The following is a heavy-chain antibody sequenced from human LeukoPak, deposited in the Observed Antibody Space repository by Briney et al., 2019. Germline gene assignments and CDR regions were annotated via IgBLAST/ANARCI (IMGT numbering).Heavy chain of an antibody. CDR3: ARLIGTDTAMVKGSEVFDY. D-gene: IGHD5-18*01. V-gene: IGHV4-30-4*08. CDR2: IDYSGST. Sequence: SETLSLTCTLSGGSISSGDYYWSWIRQPPGKGLEWIGYIDYSGSTYYNPSLKSRVTISVDTSKNQFSLKLSSVTAADTAVYYCARLIGTDTAMVKGSEVFDYWGQGTLVTVSS. CDR1: GGSISSGDYY. J-gene: IGHJ4*02.